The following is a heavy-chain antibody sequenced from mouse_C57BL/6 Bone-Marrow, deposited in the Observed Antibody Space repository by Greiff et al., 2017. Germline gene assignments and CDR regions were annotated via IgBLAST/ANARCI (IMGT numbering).Heavy chain of an antibody. J-gene: IGHJ3*01. V-gene: IGHV2-9-1*01. CDR2: IWTGGGT. CDR1: GFSLTSYA. D-gene: IGHD2-1*01. Sequence: VQVVESGPGLVAPSQSLSITCTVSGFSLTSYAISWVRQPPGKGLEWLGVIWTGGGTNYNSALKSRLSISKDNSKSQVFLKMNSLQTDDTARYYCARMEIYYGPPWFAYWGQGTLVTVSA. CDR3: ARMEIYYGPPWFAY.